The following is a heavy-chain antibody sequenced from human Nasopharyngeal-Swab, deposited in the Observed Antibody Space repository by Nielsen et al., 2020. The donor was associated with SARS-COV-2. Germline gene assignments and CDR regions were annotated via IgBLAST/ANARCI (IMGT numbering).Heavy chain of an antibody. V-gene: IGHV3-73*01. CDR3: TRHGDYGGNSGVDY. J-gene: IGHJ4*02. CDR2: IRSKANSYAT. D-gene: IGHD4-23*01. Sequence: GASLKISCAASGFTFSGSAMHWVRQASGKGLEWVGRIRSKANSYATAYAASVKGRFTISRDDSKNTAYLQMNSLKTEDTAVYYCTRHGDYGGNSGVDYWGQGTLVTVSS. CDR1: GFTFSGSA.